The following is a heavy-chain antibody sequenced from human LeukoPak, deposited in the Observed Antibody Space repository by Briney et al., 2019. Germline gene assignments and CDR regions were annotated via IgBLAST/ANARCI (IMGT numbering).Heavy chain of an antibody. D-gene: IGHD3-10*01. Sequence: SETLSLTCAVYGGSFSGYYWSWIRRPPGKGLEWIGEINHSGSTNYNPSLKSRVTISVDTSKNQFSLKLSSVTAADTAVYYCARGRRVRGPLDYWGQGTLVTVSS. V-gene: IGHV4-34*01. CDR1: GGSFSGYY. J-gene: IGHJ4*02. CDR2: INHSGST. CDR3: ARGRRVRGPLDY.